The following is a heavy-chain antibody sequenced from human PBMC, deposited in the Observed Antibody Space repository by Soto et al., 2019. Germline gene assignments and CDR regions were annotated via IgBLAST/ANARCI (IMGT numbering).Heavy chain of an antibody. CDR3: ARDPGYSSGNN. J-gene: IGHJ4*02. CDR1: GYTFTSYA. D-gene: IGHD5-18*01. Sequence: ASVKVSCKASGYTFTSYAMNWVRQAPGQRLEWMGWINAGNGNTKYSRKFQGRVTITRDTSASTAYMELSSLRSEDTAVYYCARDPGYSSGNNWGQGTMVTVSS. CDR2: INAGNGNT. V-gene: IGHV1-3*01.